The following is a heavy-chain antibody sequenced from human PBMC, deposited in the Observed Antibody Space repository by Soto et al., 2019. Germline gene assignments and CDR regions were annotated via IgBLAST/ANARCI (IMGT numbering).Heavy chain of an antibody. CDR1: GFTFSSYG. V-gene: IGHV3-33*01. CDR2: IWYDRSNK. CDR3: ARDTTRAMLRIYYGMDV. Sequence: QVQLVESGGGVVQPGRSLRLSCAASGFTFSSYGMHWVRQAPGKGLEWVAVIWYDRSNKYYADSVKGRFTISRDNSKNTLYLQMNSLRAEDTAVYYCARDTTRAMLRIYYGMDVWGQGTTVTVSS. D-gene: IGHD3-10*01. J-gene: IGHJ6*02.